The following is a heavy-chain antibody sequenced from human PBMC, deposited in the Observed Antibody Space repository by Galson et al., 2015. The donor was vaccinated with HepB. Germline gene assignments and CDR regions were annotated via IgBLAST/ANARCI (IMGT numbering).Heavy chain of an antibody. CDR3: ARALISFSGSYYGAFDI. V-gene: IGHV7-4-1*02. D-gene: IGHD1-26*01. CDR1: GYTFTSYA. CDR2: INTNTGNP. J-gene: IGHJ3*02. Sequence: SVKVSCKASGYTFTSYAMNWVRQAPGQGLEWMGWINTNTGNPTYAQGFTGRFVFSLDTSVSTAYLQISSLKAEDTAVYYCARALISFSGSYYGAFDIWGQGTMVTVSS.